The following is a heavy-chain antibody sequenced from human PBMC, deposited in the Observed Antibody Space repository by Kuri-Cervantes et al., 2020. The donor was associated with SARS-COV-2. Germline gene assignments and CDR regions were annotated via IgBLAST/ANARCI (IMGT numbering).Heavy chain of an antibody. D-gene: IGHD3-10*01. CDR2: ISWNSGSI. CDR3: AKDGSGRIHY. CDR1: GFTFDDYA. Sequence: SLKISCAASGFTFDDYAMHWVRQAPGKGLEWVSGISWNSGSIGCADSVKGRFAISRDTPKNTLYLQMNSLRAEDTAVYYCAKDGSGRIHYWGQGTLVTVSS. J-gene: IGHJ4*02. V-gene: IGHV3-9*01.